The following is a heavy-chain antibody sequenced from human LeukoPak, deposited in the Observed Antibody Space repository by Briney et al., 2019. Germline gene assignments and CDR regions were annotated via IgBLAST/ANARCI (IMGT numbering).Heavy chain of an antibody. J-gene: IGHJ5*02. CDR1: GGSFSGYY. D-gene: IGHD3-3*01. CDR2: IYHSGST. CDR3: ARRKRYYDFWSGYSFDP. V-gene: IGHV4-34*01. Sequence: SETLSLTCAVYGGSFSGYYWSLIRQPPVKGLEWIGEIYHSGSTNYNPSLKSRVTISVDTSRNQFSLKLSSVTAADTAVYYCARRKRYYDFWSGYSFDPWGQGTLVTVSS.